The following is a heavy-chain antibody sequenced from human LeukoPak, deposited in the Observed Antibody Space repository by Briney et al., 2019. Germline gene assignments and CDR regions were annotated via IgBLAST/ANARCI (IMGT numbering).Heavy chain of an antibody. J-gene: IGHJ5*02. V-gene: IGHV1-69*04. CDR3: AREPGLLWFGELLPTRWFDP. CDR2: IIPILGIA. CDR1: GGTFISYA. Sequence: GASVKVSCKASGGTFISYAISWVRQAPGQGLEWMGRIIPILGIANYAQKFQGRVTITTDKSTSTAYMELSSLRSEDTAVYYCAREPGLLWFGELLPTRWFDPWGQGTLVTVSS. D-gene: IGHD3-10*01.